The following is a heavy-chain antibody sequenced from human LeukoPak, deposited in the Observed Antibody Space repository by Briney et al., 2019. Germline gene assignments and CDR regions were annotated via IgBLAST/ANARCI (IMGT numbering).Heavy chain of an antibody. V-gene: IGHV4-4*02. J-gene: IGHJ4*02. D-gene: IGHD1-26*01. CDR1: GGSISSSNW. CDR2: IYHSGST. Sequence: SETLSLTCAVSGGSISSSNWWSWVRQPPGKGLEWIGEIYHSGSTNYNPSLKSRVTISVDKSKNQFSLKLSSVTAADTAVCYCARRRSGSFYYFDYWGQGTLVTVSS. CDR3: ARRRSGSFYYFDY.